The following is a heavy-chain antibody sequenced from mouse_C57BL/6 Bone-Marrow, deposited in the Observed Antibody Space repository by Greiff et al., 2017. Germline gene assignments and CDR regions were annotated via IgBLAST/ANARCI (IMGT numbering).Heavy chain of an antibody. V-gene: IGHV5-17*01. CDR2: ISSGSSTL. D-gene: IGHD2-4*01. Sequence: EVKLQESGGGLVKPGGSLKLSCAASGFTFSDYGMHWVRQAPEKGLEWVAYISSGSSTLYYADTVKGRFPISRDNAKNTLFLQMTSLRSEDTAMYYCARPIYYDYDFDYWGQGTTLTVSS. J-gene: IGHJ2*01. CDR3: ARPIYYDYDFDY. CDR1: GFTFSDYG.